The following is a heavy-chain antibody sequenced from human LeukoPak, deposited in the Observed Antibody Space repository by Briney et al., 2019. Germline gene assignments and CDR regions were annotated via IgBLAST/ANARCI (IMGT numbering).Heavy chain of an antibody. D-gene: IGHD6-6*01. CDR2: IGAYNGNT. CDR1: GYTFTSYG. J-gene: IGHJ4*02. V-gene: IGHV1-18*01. Sequence: ASVKVSCRASGYTFTSYGISWVRQAPGQGLEWMGWIGAYNGNTNYAQKLQGRVTMTTDTSTSTAYMELRSLRSDDTAVYYCARAAVSASSVGSSAGFDYWGQGTLVTVSS. CDR3: ARAAVSASSVGSSAGFDY.